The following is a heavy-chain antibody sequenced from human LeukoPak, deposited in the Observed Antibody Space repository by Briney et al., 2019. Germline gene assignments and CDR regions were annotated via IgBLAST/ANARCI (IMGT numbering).Heavy chain of an antibody. CDR1: GGSFSGYY. Sequence: SETLSLTCAVYGGSFSGYYWSWIRQPPGKGLEWIGYIYYSGSTNYNPSLKSRVTISVDTSKNQFSLKLSSVTAADTAVYYCAREKAGTLNFDYWGQGTLVTVSS. CDR2: IYYSGST. D-gene: IGHD1-1*01. CDR3: AREKAGTLNFDY. J-gene: IGHJ4*02. V-gene: IGHV4-59*01.